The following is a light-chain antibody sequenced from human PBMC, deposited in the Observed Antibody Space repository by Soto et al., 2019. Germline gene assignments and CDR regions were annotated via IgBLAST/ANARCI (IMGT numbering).Light chain of an antibody. CDR3: CSYAGSYIFV. CDR1: SSDVGGYNY. V-gene: IGLV2-11*01. Sequence: QSVLTQPRSVSGSPGQSVTITCTVTSSDVGGYNYVSWYQQHSGKAPKLMIYDVSQRPSGVPDRFSGSKSGNTASLTISGLQADDEADYYCCSYAGSYIFVFGTGTKVTVL. CDR2: DVS. J-gene: IGLJ1*01.